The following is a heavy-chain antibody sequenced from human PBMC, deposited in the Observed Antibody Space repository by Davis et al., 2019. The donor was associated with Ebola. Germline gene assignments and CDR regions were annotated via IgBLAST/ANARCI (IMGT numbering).Heavy chain of an antibody. CDR1: GGSISSSSYY. D-gene: IGHD3-3*01. CDR3: ARASDFWSF. V-gene: IGHV4-39*07. Sequence: PSETLSLTCTVSGGSISSSSYYWGWIRQPPGKGLKWIGSIYYSGSTYYNPSLKSRVTISVDTSKNQFSLKLSSVTAADTAVYYCARASDFWSFWGQGTLVTVSS. J-gene: IGHJ4*02. CDR2: IYYSGST.